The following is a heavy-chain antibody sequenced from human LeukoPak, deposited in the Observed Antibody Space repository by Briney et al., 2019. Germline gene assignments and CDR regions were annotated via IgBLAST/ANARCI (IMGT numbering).Heavy chain of an antibody. D-gene: IGHD6-19*01. CDR1: GFTFNNYW. V-gene: IGHV3-74*01. J-gene: IGHJ4*02. CDR3: ARSLSGWYN. CDR2: INSDGSRT. Sequence: GGSLRLSCAASGFTFNNYWMHWVPQAPGKGLVWVSRINSDGSRTNYADSVKGRFTISRDNAKKTLYLQMNSLRAEDTAVYYCARSLSGWYNWGQGTLVTVSS.